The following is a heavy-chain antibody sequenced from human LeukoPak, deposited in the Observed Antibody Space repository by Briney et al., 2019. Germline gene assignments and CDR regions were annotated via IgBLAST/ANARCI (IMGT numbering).Heavy chain of an antibody. CDR3: ARDPTYYLRYGYFDS. J-gene: IGHJ4*02. Sequence: GGSLRLSCAVSGFTFSSYAMNWVRQAPGKGLEWVSSINNVASHIYYADSVKGRFTISRDNAKNSVSLEMNNLRAEDTAVYYCARDPTYYLRYGYFDSWGQGILVTVSS. CDR2: INNVASHI. D-gene: IGHD1-26*01. CDR1: GFTFSSYA. V-gene: IGHV3-21*01.